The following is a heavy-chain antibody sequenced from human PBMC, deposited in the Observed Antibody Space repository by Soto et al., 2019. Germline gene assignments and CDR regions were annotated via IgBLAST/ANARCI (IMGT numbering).Heavy chain of an antibody. CDR3: ATLPGYGDLNFDY. J-gene: IGHJ4*02. CDR1: GFTFSSYA. Sequence: EVQLLESGGGLVQPGGSLRLSCAASGFTFSSYAMSWVRQAPGKGLEWVSAISGSGGSTYYADSVKGRFTISRDNSKNTLYLQMNSLRAEDTAVYYCATLPGYGDLNFDYWGQGTLVTVSS. CDR2: ISGSGGST. V-gene: IGHV3-23*01. D-gene: IGHD4-17*01.